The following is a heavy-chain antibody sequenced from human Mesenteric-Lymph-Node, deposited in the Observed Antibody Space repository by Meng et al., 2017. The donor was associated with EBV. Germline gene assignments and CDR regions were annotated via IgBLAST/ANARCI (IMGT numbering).Heavy chain of an antibody. V-gene: IGHV7-4-1*02. CDR2: INTNTGKP. J-gene: IGHJ5*02. D-gene: IGHD3-10*01. CDR1: GYTFTNYA. CDR3: AREQWFGEFSRWFDP. Sequence: QAQLFQYGSELKKPGASVKVSCKASGYTFTNYAMHWVRQAPGQGLEWMGWINTNTGKPTYGQGFTGRFVFSLDTSVSTAYMEINSLKAEDTAVYYCAREQWFGEFSRWFDPWGQGTLVTVSS.